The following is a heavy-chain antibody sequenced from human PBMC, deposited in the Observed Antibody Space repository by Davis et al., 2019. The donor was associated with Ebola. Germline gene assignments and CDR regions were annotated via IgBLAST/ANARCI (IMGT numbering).Heavy chain of an antibody. V-gene: IGHV4-59*08. CDR3: ARIWDSSSPDY. CDR1: GGSISSYY. D-gene: IGHD6-13*01. CDR2: IYYSGST. Sequence: MPSETLSLTCTVSGGSISSYYWSWIRQPPGKGLEWIGYIYYSGSTNYNPSLKSRVTISVDTSKNQFSLKLSSVTAADTAVYYCARIWDSSSPDYWGQGTLVTVSS. J-gene: IGHJ4*02.